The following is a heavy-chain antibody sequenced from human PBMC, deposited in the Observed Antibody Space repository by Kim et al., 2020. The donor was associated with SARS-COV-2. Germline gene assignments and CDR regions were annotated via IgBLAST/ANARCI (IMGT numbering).Heavy chain of an antibody. J-gene: IGHJ3*02. Sequence: GGSLRLSCAASGFGFSDFWMSWVRQAPEKGLEWVANIKADGSEKYYAASVWGRFSASRDNVKNSLYLQMNSLRVDDTAVYYCARAYDVLGGAFDIWGQGTLVTGSS. CDR3: ARAYDVLGGAFDI. CDR1: GFGFSDFW. V-gene: IGHV3-7*03. D-gene: IGHD3-9*01. CDR2: IKADGSEK.